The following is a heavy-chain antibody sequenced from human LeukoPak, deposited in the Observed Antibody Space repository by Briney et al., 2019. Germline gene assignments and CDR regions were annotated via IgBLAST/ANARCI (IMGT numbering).Heavy chain of an antibody. V-gene: IGHV1-69*05. J-gene: IGHJ4*02. CDR1: GGTFGIYA. CDR3: ARGYSGYEFVHPFDY. CDR2: IIPVFCTT. D-gene: IGHD5-12*01. Sequence: SVKVSCKASGGTFGIYAISWVRQAPGQGLGWMGGIIPVFCTTNYAQKFQSRVTISTDKSTTTAYMQLSSLRSEDTAVSYCARGYSGYEFVHPFDYRGQGTLVTVSS.